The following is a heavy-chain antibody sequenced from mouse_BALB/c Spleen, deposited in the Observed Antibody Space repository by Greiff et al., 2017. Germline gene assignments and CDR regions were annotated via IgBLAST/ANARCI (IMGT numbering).Heavy chain of an antibody. D-gene: IGHD2-14*01. V-gene: IGHV1-69*02. CDR2: IYPSDSYT. Sequence: QVQLQQPGAELVRPGASVKLSCKASGYTFTSYWINWVKQRPGQGLEWIGNIYPSDSYTNYNQKFKDKATLTVDKSSSTAYMQLSSPTSEDSAVYYCTRDRYDRYFDVWGAGTTVTVSS. CDR1: GYTFTSYW. CDR3: TRDRYDRYFDV. J-gene: IGHJ1*01.